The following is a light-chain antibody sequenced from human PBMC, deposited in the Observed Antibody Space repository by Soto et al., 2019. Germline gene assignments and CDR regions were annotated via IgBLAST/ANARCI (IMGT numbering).Light chain of an antibody. J-gene: IGLJ2*01. Sequence: QSALTQPASVSGSPGQSITISCTGTSSDGGVYNYVSWYQHHPGKAPKVMIYEVRNRPSGVSNRFSGSKSGNTASLTISGLQAEDEADYYCSSYTSSNTMVFGGGTKLTVL. CDR3: SSYTSSNTMV. CDR2: EVR. V-gene: IGLV2-14*01. CDR1: SSDGGVYNY.